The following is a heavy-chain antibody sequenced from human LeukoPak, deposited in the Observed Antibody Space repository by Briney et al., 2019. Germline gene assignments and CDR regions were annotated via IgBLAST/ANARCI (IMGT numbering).Heavy chain of an antibody. CDR3: TTDASDSDDYVWGSYRYGIHGFDY. Sequence: GGSLRLSCAASGFTFSNAWMSWVRQAPGKGLEWVGRIKSKTDGGTTDYAAPVKGRFTISRDDSKNTLYLQMNSLKTEDTAVYYCTTDASDSDDYVWGSYRYGIHGFDYWGQGTLVTVSS. CDR1: GFTFSNAW. D-gene: IGHD3-16*02. J-gene: IGHJ4*02. V-gene: IGHV3-15*01. CDR2: IKSKTDGGTT.